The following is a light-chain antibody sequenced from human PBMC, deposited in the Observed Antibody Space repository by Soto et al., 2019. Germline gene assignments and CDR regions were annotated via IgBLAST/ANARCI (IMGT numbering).Light chain of an antibody. J-gene: IGKJ4*01. V-gene: IGKV1-9*01. CDR3: QQVDNYPLT. CDR1: QDISTF. Sequence: DIELTQSQSFLSASVGDRVTISCRASQDISTFLAWYQQKPGKAPKLLIHAASTLQGGVPSRFSGSGSGTDFSLTISSLQPEDFATYYCQQVDNYPLTFGGGTKVEI. CDR2: AAS.